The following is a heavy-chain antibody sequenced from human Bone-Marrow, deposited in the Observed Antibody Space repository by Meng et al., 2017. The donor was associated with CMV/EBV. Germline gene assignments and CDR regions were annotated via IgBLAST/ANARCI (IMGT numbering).Heavy chain of an antibody. V-gene: IGHV4-39*01. Sequence: SETLSLTCTVSGRSISSSSYYWGWIRQPPGKGLEWIGSIYYSGSTYYNPSLKSRVTVSVDTSKNQFSLKLISVTAADTAVYYCERGRKNILSVYFPFDYWGQGTLVTVSS. CDR3: ERGRKNILSVYFPFDY. J-gene: IGHJ4*02. D-gene: IGHD3-9*01. CDR1: GRSISSSSYY. CDR2: IYYSGST.